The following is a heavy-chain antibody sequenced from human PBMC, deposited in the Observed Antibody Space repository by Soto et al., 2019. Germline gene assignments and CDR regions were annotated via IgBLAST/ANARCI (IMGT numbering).Heavy chain of an antibody. CDR1: GCSISSGGYY. CDR2: SYYSGST. J-gene: IGHJ4*02. Sequence: QVQLQESGPGLVKPSQTLSLTCTVSGCSISSGGYYWNWIRQHPGKGLEWIGYSYYSGSTHYNPSLMSRVTMSVDTSKNQFSRKLSSVTAADTAVYYWARAEADYYGSGSYPFDYWGQGTLVTVSS. V-gene: IGHV4-31*03. D-gene: IGHD3-10*01. CDR3: ARAEADYYGSGSYPFDY.